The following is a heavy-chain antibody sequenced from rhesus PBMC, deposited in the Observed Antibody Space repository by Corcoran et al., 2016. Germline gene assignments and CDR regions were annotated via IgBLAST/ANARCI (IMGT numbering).Heavy chain of an antibody. CDR2: FYGGSGST. D-gene: IGHD6-13*01. Sequence: QVQLQESGPGLVKPSETLPLPCAVSGASLSSNYRSWLPQPPGKGLEWIGYFYGGSGSTTYNPSLKSRVTMSKDTSKTQFSLKLFSVTAADTAVYYCARSYSSWPDFDSWGQGVLVTVSS. CDR3: ARSYSSWPDFDS. J-gene: IGHJ4*01. V-gene: IGHV4-147*01. CDR1: GASLSSNY.